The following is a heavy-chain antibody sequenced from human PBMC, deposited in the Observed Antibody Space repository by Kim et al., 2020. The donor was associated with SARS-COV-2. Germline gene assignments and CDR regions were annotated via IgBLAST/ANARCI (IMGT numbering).Heavy chain of an antibody. Sequence: GGSLRLSCAASGFTCNKYIMNWVRQAPGKGLEWVSSISSSSSYIYYADSVKGRFTISRDNAKNSLYLQMNSLRAEDTAVYYCARAGTYSSSRTFDYWGRGTLVTVSS. J-gene: IGHJ4*02. CDR1: GFTCNKYI. CDR3: ARAGTYSSSRTFDY. CDR2: ISSSSSYI. V-gene: IGHV3-21*01. D-gene: IGHD6-13*01.